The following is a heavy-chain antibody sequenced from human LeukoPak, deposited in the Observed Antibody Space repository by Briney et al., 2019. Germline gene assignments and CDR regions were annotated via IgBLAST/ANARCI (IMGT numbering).Heavy chain of an antibody. Sequence: ASVKVSCKASGYTFTGYYMHWVRQAPGQGLELMGLINPNSGGTNYAQKFQGRVTMTRDTSISTTYMDLSRLRSDDPAVYYCARGTMVRGVISRDMDVWGQGTTVTVSS. CDR1: GYTFTGYY. V-gene: IGHV1-2*02. J-gene: IGHJ6*02. CDR3: ARGTMVRGVISRDMDV. D-gene: IGHD3-10*01. CDR2: INPNSGGT.